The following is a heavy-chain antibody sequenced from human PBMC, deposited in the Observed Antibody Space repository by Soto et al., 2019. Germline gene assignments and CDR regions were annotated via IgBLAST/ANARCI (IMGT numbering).Heavy chain of an antibody. CDR2: ISYDGSNK. J-gene: IGHJ4*02. Sequence: QVQLVESGGGVVQPGRSLRLSCAASGFTFSSYGMHWVRQAPGKGLEWVAVISYDGSNKYYADSVKGRFTISRDNSKNTLYLQMNSLRAEDTAVYYCAKDLWPHYDSSGYYYDWGQGTLVTVSS. CDR3: AKDLWPHYDSSGYYYD. D-gene: IGHD3-22*01. V-gene: IGHV3-30*18. CDR1: GFTFSSYG.